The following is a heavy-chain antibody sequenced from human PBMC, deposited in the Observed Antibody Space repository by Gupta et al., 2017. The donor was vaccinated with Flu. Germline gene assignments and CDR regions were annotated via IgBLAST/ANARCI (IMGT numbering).Heavy chain of an antibody. CDR2: VSETGGTT. V-gene: IGHV3-23*01. J-gene: IGHJ3*01. CDR1: G. CDR3: EKDHHADGAGSDASDV. Sequence: GMRCVPGATGEGLRRVSSVSETGGTTVYADSVESRFTISRGDFKNVVCLQMSSLGAGDTAVYYCEKDHHADGAGSDASDVGGRGTRVTVSS. D-gene: IGHD4-17*01.